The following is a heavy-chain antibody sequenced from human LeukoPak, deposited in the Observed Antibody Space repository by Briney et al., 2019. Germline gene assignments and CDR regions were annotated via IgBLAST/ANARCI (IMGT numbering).Heavy chain of an antibody. CDR1: GFTFSNYW. CDR3: VRDLILVWTPGDDFDH. Sequence: GGSLRLSCATSGFTFSNYWMHWVRQAPGKGLEWVSRINERATIISYADSVKGRFTISRENARNTLYLQMNSLTAEDTAVYYCVRDLILVWTPGDDFDHWGQGTLVTVSS. D-gene: IGHD3-16*01. V-gene: IGHV3-74*01. CDR2: INERATII. J-gene: IGHJ4*02.